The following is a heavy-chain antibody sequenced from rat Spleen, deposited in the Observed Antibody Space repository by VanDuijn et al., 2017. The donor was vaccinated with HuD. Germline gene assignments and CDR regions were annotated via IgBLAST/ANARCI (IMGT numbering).Heavy chain of an antibody. V-gene: IGHV5-22*01. Sequence: EVQLEESGGGLVQPGRSLKLSCAASGFTFSDYYMAWVRQAPKKGLEWVASISFEGSTTYYGDSVKGRFTISRDNAKSTLYLQMDSLRSEDTATYYCARQRGSSPDYWGQGTLVTVSS. J-gene: IGHJ3*01. CDR3: ARQRGSSPDY. D-gene: IGHD1-12*02. CDR2: ISFEGSTT. CDR1: GFTFSDYY.